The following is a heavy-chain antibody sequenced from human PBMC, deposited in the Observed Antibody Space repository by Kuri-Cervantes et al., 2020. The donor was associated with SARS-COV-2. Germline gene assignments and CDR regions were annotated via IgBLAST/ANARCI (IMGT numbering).Heavy chain of an antibody. D-gene: IGHD2-8*02. J-gene: IGHJ6*02. CDR2: IKQDGSEK. V-gene: IGHV3-7*01. Sequence: GESLKISCAASGFTFSSYWMSWVRRAPGKGLEWVANIKQDGSEKYYVASVKGRFTISRDNAKNSLYLQMNSLRAEDTAVYYCARDTGGTMIYYYYYYGMDVWGQGTTVTVSS. CDR1: GFTFSSYW. CDR3: ARDTGGTMIYYYYYYGMDV.